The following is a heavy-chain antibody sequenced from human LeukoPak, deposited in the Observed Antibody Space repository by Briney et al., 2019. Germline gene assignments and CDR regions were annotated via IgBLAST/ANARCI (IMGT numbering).Heavy chain of an antibody. J-gene: IGHJ4*02. D-gene: IGHD3-22*01. Sequence: GRSLRLSCATSGFTFSNYGMHWVRQAPGKGLEWVALIWYDGSTQYYADSVKGRFTISRDNSNNTMYLQMNSLRVEDTALYYCARRGGRWNFVSSGYLDSWGQGTLVTVSS. CDR3: ARRGGRWNFVSSGYLDS. V-gene: IGHV3-33*01. CDR1: GFTFSNYG. CDR2: IWYDGSTQ.